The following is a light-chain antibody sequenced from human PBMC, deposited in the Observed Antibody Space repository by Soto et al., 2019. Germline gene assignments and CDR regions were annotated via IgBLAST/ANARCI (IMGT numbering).Light chain of an antibody. CDR3: QSYDSSLSF. J-gene: IGLJ1*01. V-gene: IGLV1-40*01. Sequence: QSVLTQPPSVSGSPGQRVTISCTGSSSNIGAGYDVHWYQQLPGTAPKLLIYGNSNRPSGVPDRFSGSKSGTSASLAITGIQAEDEAYYYCQSYDSSLSFFGNGTKLTVL. CDR2: GNS. CDR1: SSNIGAGYD.